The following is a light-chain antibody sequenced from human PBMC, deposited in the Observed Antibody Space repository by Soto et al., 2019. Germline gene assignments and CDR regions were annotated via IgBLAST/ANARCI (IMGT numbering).Light chain of an antibody. CDR1: SSDVGSYNL. CDR2: EGS. Sequence: QSALTQPASVSGSPGQSITISCTGTSSDVGSYNLVSWYQQHPGKAPKLMIYEGSKRPSGVSNRFSGSNSGNTAAPTISGLQAEDEADYYCCSYAGTAGVFGGGTKLTVL. J-gene: IGLJ2*01. CDR3: CSYAGTAGV. V-gene: IGLV2-23*01.